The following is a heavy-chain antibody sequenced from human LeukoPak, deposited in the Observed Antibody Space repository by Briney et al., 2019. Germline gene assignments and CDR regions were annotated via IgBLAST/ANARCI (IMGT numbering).Heavy chain of an antibody. Sequence: SETLSLTCTVSGASFNSDDQYWDWIRQSPGQGLEWLGSIHPSGMLYNNPSLESRVTMSRDTSKNQFSLNLNSVTAADTAVYFCSRGLDSRKLGYWGQGILVTVSS. CDR3: SRGLDSRKLGY. CDR2: IHPSGML. J-gene: IGHJ4*02. V-gene: IGHV4-31*03. D-gene: IGHD3-22*01. CDR1: GASFNSDDQY.